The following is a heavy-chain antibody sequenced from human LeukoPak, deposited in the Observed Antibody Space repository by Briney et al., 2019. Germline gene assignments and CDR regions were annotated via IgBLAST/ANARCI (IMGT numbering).Heavy chain of an antibody. CDR1: GFTFSSYS. CDR3: AGGPEPSRYFQH. V-gene: IGHV3-21*01. CDR2: ISSSSSYI. D-gene: IGHD1-14*01. Sequence: PGGSLRLSCAASGFTFSSYSMNWVRQAPGEGLEWVSSISSSSSYIYYADSVKGRFTISRDNAKNSLYLQMNSLRAEDMAVYYCAGGPEPSRYFQHWGQGTLVTVSS. J-gene: IGHJ1*01.